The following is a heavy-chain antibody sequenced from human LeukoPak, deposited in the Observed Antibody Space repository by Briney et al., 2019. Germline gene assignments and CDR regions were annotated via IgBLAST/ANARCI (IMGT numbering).Heavy chain of an antibody. V-gene: IGHV3-74*01. CDR3: ARDIYSIAE. J-gene: IGHJ4*02. CDR2: IHSDGGTT. Sequence: PGGSLRLSCAASGFIFSDYWIHWVRQAPGEGLVWVSLIHSDGGTTNYADSVKGRFTISRDNAKNIVYLQMSSLRVEDTAVYYCARDIYSIAEWGQGTLVTVSS. D-gene: IGHD1-26*01. CDR1: GFIFSDYW.